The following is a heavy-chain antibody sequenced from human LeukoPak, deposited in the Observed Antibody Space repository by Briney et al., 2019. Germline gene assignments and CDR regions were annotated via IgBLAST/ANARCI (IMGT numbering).Heavy chain of an antibody. Sequence: ASVKVSCKTSGYTFTDSYIHWVRQAPGQGLEWMGRINPNSGDPNYPQKFQGRVTMTRDTSISTAYMEMSSLTSDDTAVYYCATLDELDYWGQGTLVTVSS. CDR1: GYTFTDSY. J-gene: IGHJ4*02. CDR3: ATLDELDY. V-gene: IGHV1-2*06. CDR2: INPNSGDP. D-gene: IGHD5-24*01.